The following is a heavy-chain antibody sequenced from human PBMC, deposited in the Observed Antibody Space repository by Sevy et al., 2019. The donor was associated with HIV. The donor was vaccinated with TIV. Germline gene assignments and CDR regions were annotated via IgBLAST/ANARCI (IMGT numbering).Heavy chain of an antibody. CDR2: VSSRNGKT. V-gene: IGHV1-8*01. CDR3: AGHNYQWQLDY. Sequence: ASVKVSCKASGYTFSSYDIIWVRRATGQGLECMGWVSSRNGKTFYAQKFQGRVTMTRDTSTSTAYMELSALGSGDTAVYFCAGHNYQWQLDYWGQGTLVTVSS. D-gene: IGHD6-19*01. CDR1: GYTFSSYD. J-gene: IGHJ4*02.